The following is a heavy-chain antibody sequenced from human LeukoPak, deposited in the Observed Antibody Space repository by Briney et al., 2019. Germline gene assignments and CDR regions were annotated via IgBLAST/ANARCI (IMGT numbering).Heavy chain of an antibody. CDR3: ARDVAGFSIYYYYYMDV. Sequence: GGSLRLSCAASGFTFSSYSMNWVRQAPGKGLEWVSSISSSSSYIYYADLVQGRFTISRDNAKNSLYLQMNSLRAEDTAVYYCARDVAGFSIYYYYYMDVWGKGTTVTVSS. V-gene: IGHV3-21*01. D-gene: IGHD2-15*01. CDR2: ISSSSSYI. J-gene: IGHJ6*03. CDR1: GFTFSSYS.